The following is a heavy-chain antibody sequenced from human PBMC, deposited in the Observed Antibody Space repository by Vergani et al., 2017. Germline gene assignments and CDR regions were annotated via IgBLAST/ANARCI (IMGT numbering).Heavy chain of an antibody. J-gene: IGHJ4*02. CDR3: ARSYSLVGNDY. D-gene: IGHD1-26*01. CDR1: GGSFSGYY. Sequence: QVQLQQWGAGLLKPSETLSLTCAVYGGSFSGYYWSWIRQPPGKGLEWIGEINHSGSTNYNPSLKSRVTISVDTSKNQFSLKLSSVTAADTAVYYCARSYSLVGNDYWGQGTLVTVSS. CDR2: INHSGST. V-gene: IGHV4-34*01.